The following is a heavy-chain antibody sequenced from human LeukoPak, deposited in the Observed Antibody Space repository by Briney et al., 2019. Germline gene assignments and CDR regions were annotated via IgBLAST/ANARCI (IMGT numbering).Heavy chain of an antibody. J-gene: IGHJ4*02. Sequence: PGGSLRLSCAASGFTVSSNYMSWVRQAPGKGLEWVSVIYSGGSTYYADSVKGRFTISRDNSKNTLYLQMNSQRAEDTAVYYCARTADGGSYYQLDYWGQGTLVTVSS. CDR2: IYSGGST. V-gene: IGHV3-53*01. CDR1: GFTVSSNY. CDR3: ARTADGGSYYQLDY. D-gene: IGHD1-26*01.